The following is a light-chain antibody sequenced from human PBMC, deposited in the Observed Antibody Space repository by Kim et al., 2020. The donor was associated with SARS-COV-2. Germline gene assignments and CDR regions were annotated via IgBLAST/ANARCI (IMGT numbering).Light chain of an antibody. V-gene: IGLV3-1*01. CDR3: QAWDSSTYYV. Sequence: SYELTQPPSVSVSPGQTASITCSGDKLGNKYAYWYQQKPGQSPVLVIYHDTKRPSGIPERFSGSNSGNTATLTISETQALDEADYYCQAWDSSTYYVFG. J-gene: IGLJ6*01. CDR2: HDT. CDR1: KLGNKY.